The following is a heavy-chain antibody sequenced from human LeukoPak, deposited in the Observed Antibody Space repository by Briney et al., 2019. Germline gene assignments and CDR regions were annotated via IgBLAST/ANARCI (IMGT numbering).Heavy chain of an antibody. CDR2: INHSGST. D-gene: IGHD4-23*01. V-gene: IGHV4-34*01. CDR1: GGSFSGYY. Sequence: SETLSLTCAVYGGSFSGYYWSWIRQPPGKGLEWIGEINHSGSTNYNPSLKSRVTISVDTSKNQFSLKLSSVTAADTAVYYCARGKRTVVTRRPFDYWGQGTLVSVSS. CDR3: ARGKRTVVTRRPFDY. J-gene: IGHJ4*02.